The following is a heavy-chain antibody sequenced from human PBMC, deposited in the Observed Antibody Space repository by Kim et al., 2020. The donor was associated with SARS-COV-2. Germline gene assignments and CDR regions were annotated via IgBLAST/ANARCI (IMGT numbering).Heavy chain of an antibody. CDR1: GFTFSSYA. D-gene: IGHD2-21*02. Sequence: GGSLRLSCAASGFTFSSYAMSWVRQAPGKGLEWVSAISGSGGSTYYADSVKGRFTISRDNSKNTLYLQMNSLRAEDTAVYYCVSHLNIVVVTAPFDYWGQGTLVTVSS. J-gene: IGHJ4*02. V-gene: IGHV3-23*01. CDR3: VSHLNIVVVTAPFDY. CDR2: ISGSGGST.